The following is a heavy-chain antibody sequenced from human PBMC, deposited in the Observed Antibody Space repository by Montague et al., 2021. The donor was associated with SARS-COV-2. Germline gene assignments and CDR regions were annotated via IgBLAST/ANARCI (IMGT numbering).Heavy chain of an antibody. V-gene: IGHV4-59*02. J-gene: IGHJ4*02. Sequence: SETLSLTCIVSGSSVRSYFWSWIRQPPGKGLEWIGNIYDSGSTXXXPSXXXRVTISVDTSKNQFSLKLSAVTAADTAVYYCARENTVTTFGGPYYIDSWGQGTLVTGSA. D-gene: IGHD4-17*01. CDR3: ARENTVTTFGGPYYIDS. CDR2: IYDSGST. CDR1: GSSVRSYF.